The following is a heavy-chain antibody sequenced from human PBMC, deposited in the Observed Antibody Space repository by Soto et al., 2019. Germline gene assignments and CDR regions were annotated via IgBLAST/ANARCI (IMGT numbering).Heavy chain of an antibody. V-gene: IGHV1-18*01. Sequence: GASVKVSCKASGYTFTTYGITWVRQAPGQGLEWMGWISAYSGDTNYAQKFQGRVTVTTDTSTSTVYMELRSLRSDDTAVYYCARTYGSGSYYNVNWFDPWGQGTLVTVSS. CDR3: ARTYGSGSYYNVNWFDP. CDR1: GYTFTTYG. J-gene: IGHJ5*02. CDR2: ISAYSGDT. D-gene: IGHD3-10*01.